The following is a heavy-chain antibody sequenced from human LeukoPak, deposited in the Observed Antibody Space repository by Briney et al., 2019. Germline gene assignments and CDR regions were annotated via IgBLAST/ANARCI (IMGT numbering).Heavy chain of an antibody. D-gene: IGHD3-3*01. CDR2: IYYSGST. CDR1: SGSISSTSYY. J-gene: IGHJ4*02. CDR3: ARGNPYYDFWSGYPFDY. V-gene: IGHV4-39*07. Sequence: SETLSLTCTVSSGSISSTSYYWGWIRQPPGKGLEWIGSIYYSGSTYYNPSLKSRITISVDTSKNQFSLKLSSVTAADTAVYYCARGNPYYDFWSGYPFDYWGQGTLVTVSS.